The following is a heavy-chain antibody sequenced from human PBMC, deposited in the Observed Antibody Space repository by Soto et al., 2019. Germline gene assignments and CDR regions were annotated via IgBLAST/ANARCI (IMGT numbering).Heavy chain of an antibody. V-gene: IGHV3-15*07. CDR3: TTEDYDILTGYRCFDY. CDR1: GFTFSNAW. D-gene: IGHD3-9*01. CDR2: IKSKTDGGTT. Sequence: EVQLVESGGGLVKPGGSLSLSCAASGFTFSNAWMNWVRQAPGKGLEWVGRIKSKTDGGTTDYAAPVKGRFTISRDDSKNTLYLQMNSLKTEDTAVYYCTTEDYDILTGYRCFDYWGQGTLVTVSS. J-gene: IGHJ4*02.